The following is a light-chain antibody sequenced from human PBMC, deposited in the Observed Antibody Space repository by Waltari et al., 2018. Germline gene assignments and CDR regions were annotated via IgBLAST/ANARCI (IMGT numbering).Light chain of an antibody. CDR2: DAS. J-gene: IGKJ5*01. Sequence: EIVLTQSPATLSLPPGEGATLSCRASQSVDYYLACYQQKPGQAPRLLINDASNRASGVPARFSGSGSGTDFSLTISSLEPEDFAVYYCQQRRNWPITFGQGTRLEIK. V-gene: IGKV3-11*01. CDR3: QQRRNWPIT. CDR1: QSVDYY.